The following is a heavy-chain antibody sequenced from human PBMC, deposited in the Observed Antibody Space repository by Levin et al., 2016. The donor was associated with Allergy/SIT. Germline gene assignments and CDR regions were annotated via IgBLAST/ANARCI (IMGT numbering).Heavy chain of an antibody. V-gene: IGHV4-4*02. J-gene: IGHJ3*02. D-gene: IGHD3-16*02. CDR3: ARGGYYDYVWGSYRPADDAFDI. CDR2: IYHSGST. Sequence: VRQAPGKGLEWIGEIYHSGSTNYNPSLKSRVTISVDKSKNQFSLKLSSVTAADTAVYYCARGGYYDYVWGSYRPADDAFDIWGQGTMVTVSS.